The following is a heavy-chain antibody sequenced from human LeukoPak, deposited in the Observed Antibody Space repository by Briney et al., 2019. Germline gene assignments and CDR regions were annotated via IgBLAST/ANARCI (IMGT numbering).Heavy chain of an antibody. Sequence: SVNVSCKASGGTFSSYAISWVRQAPGQGLEWMGGIIPIFGTANYAQKFQGRVTITADESTSTAYMELSSLRSEDTAVYYCARERVGYCSSTSCPETAEYFQHWGQGTLVTVSS. CDR2: IIPIFGTA. CDR1: GGTFSSYA. CDR3: ARERVGYCSSTSCPETAEYFQH. D-gene: IGHD2-2*01. J-gene: IGHJ1*01. V-gene: IGHV1-69*13.